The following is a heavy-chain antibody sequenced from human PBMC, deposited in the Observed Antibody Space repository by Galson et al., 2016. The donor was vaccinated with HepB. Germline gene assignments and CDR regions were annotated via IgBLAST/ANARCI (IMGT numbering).Heavy chain of an antibody. Sequence: SLRLSCAPSGFQFSTYDMHWVRQAPGKGLEWVSRIWYDESKKYYSDSVKGRFTISRDNSRNTLFLQMDGLRVEDTAVYYCARDRHLGELTLDYWGQGAPVIVSS. CDR3: ARDRHLGELTLDY. D-gene: IGHD3-16*01. CDR2: IWYDESKK. J-gene: IGHJ4*02. CDR1: GFQFSTYD. V-gene: IGHV3-33*01.